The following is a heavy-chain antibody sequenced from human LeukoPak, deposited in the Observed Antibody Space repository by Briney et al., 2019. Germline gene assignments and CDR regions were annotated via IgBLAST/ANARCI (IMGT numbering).Heavy chain of an antibody. CDR1: GGSISSSIW. CDR2: IYHSGST. CDR3: ARSSIAVAGTYWFDP. V-gene: IGHV4-4*02. J-gene: IGHJ5*02. Sequence: SSGTLSLTCAVSGGSISSSIWWSWVRQPPGKGLEWIGEIYHSGSTNYNPSLKSRVTISVDKSKNQFSLKLSSVTAADTAVYYCARSSIAVAGTYWFDPWGQGTLVTVSS. D-gene: IGHD6-19*01.